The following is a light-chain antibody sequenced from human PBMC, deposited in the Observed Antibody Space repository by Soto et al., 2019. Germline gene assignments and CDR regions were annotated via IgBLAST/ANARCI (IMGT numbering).Light chain of an antibody. V-gene: IGLV2-14*01. CDR2: EVS. Sequence: QSVLTQPASLSVSPGQSITISCTGTSSDIGGYNYVSWYQQHPGKAPKLMISEVSNRPSGVSNRFSGSKSGNTASLTISGLQAEDEADYSSSSTYVFGTGNKVTV. J-gene: IGLJ1*01. CDR1: SSDIGGYNY. CDR3: SSTYV.